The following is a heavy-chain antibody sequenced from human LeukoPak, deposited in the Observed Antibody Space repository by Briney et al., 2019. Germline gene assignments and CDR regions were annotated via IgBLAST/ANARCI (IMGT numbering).Heavy chain of an antibody. CDR1: GFTSSDYY. D-gene: IGHD3-22*01. V-gene: IGHV3-11*01. CDR2: ISSSGSTI. Sequence: GGSLRLSCAASGFTSSDYYMSWIRQAPGKGLEWVSYISSSGSTIYYADSVKGRFTISRGNAKNSLYLQMNSLRAEDTAVYYCARDSYDSPSSDYWGQGTLVTVSS. CDR3: ARDSYDSPSSDY. J-gene: IGHJ4*02.